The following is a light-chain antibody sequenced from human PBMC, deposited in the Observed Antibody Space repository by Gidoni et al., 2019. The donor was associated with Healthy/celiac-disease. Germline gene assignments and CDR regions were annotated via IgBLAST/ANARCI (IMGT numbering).Light chain of an antibody. CDR2: AAS. Sequence: IQFIQSPSSLPASVGDRVTITRRASQGISSYLAWYQQKPGKAPKLLIYAASTLQSGVPPRFSGSGSGTDFTLTISSLQPEDFAAYYCQQHNSYPPLTFGGGTKVEIK. CDR1: QGISSY. V-gene: IGKV1-9*01. J-gene: IGKJ4*01. CDR3: QQHNSYPPLT.